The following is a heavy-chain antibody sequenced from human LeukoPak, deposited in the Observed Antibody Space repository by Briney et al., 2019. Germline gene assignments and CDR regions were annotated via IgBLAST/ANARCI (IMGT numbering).Heavy chain of an antibody. CDR2: IYYSGST. CDR1: GGSISSGGYY. J-gene: IGHJ3*02. Sequence: SQTLSLTCTVSGGSISSGGYYWSWIRQHPGKGLEWIGYIYYSGSTYYNPSLKSRVTISVDTSKNQFSLKLSSVTAADTAVYYCARGPFTIFGVVIKGGAFDIWGQGTMVTVSS. CDR3: ARGPFTIFGVVIKGGAFDI. V-gene: IGHV4-31*03. D-gene: IGHD3-3*01.